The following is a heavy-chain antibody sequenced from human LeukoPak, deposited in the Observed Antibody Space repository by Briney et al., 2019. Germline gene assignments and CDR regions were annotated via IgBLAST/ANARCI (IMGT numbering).Heavy chain of an antibody. D-gene: IGHD3-10*01. CDR1: GCSISSYY. V-gene: IGHV4-59*01. CDR2: IYYSGST. Sequence: PSETLSLTCTVSGCSISSYYWSWIRQPPGKGLEWIGYIYYSGSTNYNASLKSRVTISVDTSKNQFSLKLSSVTAADTAVYYCASLTMVRGVISEVDYWGQGTLVTVSS. J-gene: IGHJ4*02. CDR3: ASLTMVRGVISEVDY.